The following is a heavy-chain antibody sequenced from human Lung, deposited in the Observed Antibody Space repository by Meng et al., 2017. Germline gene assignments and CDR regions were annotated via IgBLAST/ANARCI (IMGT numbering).Heavy chain of an antibody. J-gene: IGHJ4*02. V-gene: IGHV4-34*01. CDR2: INHSGST. D-gene: IGHD4-11*01. Sequence: VERPWWGAGLLKLSGTLAPLFVVSGGSFSDYYWSWIRQPPGKGLEWIGEINHSGSTNYNPSLESRATISVDTSQNNLSLKLSSVTAADSAVYYCARGPTTMAHDFDYWGQGTLVTVSS. CDR1: GGSFSDYY. CDR3: ARGPTTMAHDFDY.